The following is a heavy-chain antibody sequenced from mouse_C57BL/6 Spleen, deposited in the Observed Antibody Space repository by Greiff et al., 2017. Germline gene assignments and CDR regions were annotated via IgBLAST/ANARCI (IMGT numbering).Heavy chain of an antibody. CDR1: GYAFSSSW. D-gene: IGHD1-1*01. V-gene: IGHV1-82*01. J-gene: IGHJ1*03. CDR2: IYPGDGDT. Sequence: QVQLKESGPELVKPGASVKISCKASGYAFSSSWMNWVKQRPGKGLEWIGRIYPGDGDTNYNGKFKGKATLTADKSSSTAYMQLSSLTSEDSAVYFCARSLNYYYGTSYVWYFDVWGTGTTVTVSS. CDR3: ARSLNYYYGTSYVWYFDV.